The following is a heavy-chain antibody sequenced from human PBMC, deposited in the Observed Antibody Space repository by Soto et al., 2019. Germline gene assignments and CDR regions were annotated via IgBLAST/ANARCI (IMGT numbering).Heavy chain of an antibody. V-gene: IGHV3-23*01. J-gene: IGHJ6*02. Sequence: PGGSLRLSCAASGFTFSSYAMSWVRQAPGKGLEWVSAISGSGGSTYYADSVKGRFTISRDNSKNTLYLQMNSLRAEDTAVYYCAKERYSSGWYGYYYYGMDVWGQGTTVTVSS. CDR3: AKERYSSGWYGYYYYGMDV. CDR2: ISGSGGST. D-gene: IGHD6-19*01. CDR1: GFTFSSYA.